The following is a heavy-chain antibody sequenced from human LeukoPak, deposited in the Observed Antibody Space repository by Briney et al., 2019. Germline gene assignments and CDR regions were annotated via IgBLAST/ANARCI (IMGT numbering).Heavy chain of an antibody. V-gene: IGHV1-2*02. CDR2: INPNSGGT. Sequence: ASVKVSCKASGYTFTGYYMHWVRQAPGQGLEWMGWINPNSGGTNYAQKFQGRVTMTRDTSISTAYMELSRLRSDDTAMYYCAREGRIAAAGTRANFQHWGQGTLVTVSS. D-gene: IGHD6-13*01. CDR1: GYTFTGYY. J-gene: IGHJ1*01. CDR3: AREGRIAAAGTRANFQH.